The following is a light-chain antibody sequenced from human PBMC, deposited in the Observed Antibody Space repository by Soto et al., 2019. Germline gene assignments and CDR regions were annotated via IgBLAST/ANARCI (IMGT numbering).Light chain of an antibody. J-gene: IGKJ2*01. V-gene: IGKV3-15*01. CDR3: QQYNNWPYT. CDR1: QSVSSN. CDR2: GAS. Sequence: EIVMTQSPAPLSVSPGQRATLSCRASQSVSSNLAWYRQKPGQAPRLLIYGASTRATGIPDRFSGSGSGTEFTLTIRTLQSEDFAVYYCQQYNNWPYTFGQGTKLEI.